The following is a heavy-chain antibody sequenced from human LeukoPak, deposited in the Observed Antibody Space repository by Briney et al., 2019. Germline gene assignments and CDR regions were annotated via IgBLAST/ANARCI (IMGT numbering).Heavy chain of an antibody. Sequence: ASVKVSCKASGYTFTGYYMHWVRQAPGQGLEWMGRINPNSGGTNYAQKFQGWVTMTRDTSISTAYMELSRLRSDDTAVYYCARDLFPYYYDSSGYYTDYWGQGTLVTVSS. CDR2: INPNSGGT. CDR1: GYTFTGYY. CDR3: ARDLFPYYYDSSGYYTDY. J-gene: IGHJ4*02. V-gene: IGHV1-2*04. D-gene: IGHD3-22*01.